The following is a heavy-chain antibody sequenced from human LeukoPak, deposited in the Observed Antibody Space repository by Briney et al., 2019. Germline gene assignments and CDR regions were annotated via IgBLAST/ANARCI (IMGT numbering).Heavy chain of an antibody. CDR3: ARTQNGYCSGGSCYPFDY. J-gene: IGHJ4*02. CDR1: GYTFTSYY. V-gene: IGHV1-46*01. Sequence: ASVKVSCKASGYTFTSYYMRWVRQAPGQGLEWMGILNPSGGSTSYAQKFQGRVTMTRDTSTSTVYMVLSSLRSEDTAVYYCARTQNGYCSGGSCYPFDYWGQGTLVTVSS. D-gene: IGHD2-15*01. CDR2: LNPSGGST.